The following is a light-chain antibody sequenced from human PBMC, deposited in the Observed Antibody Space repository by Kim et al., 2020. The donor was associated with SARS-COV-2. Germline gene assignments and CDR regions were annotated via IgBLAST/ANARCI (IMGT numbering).Light chain of an antibody. V-gene: IGKV1D-12*01. CDR2: AAS. CDR1: QGIRRW. Sequence: AYVGNGVTITCRASQGIRRWLDWYQQKPGKAPKLLIYAASSLQSGVPSRFSGSGSGTDFTLTISSLQPEDFATYYCQQANSFPLTFGGGNKVDIK. J-gene: IGKJ4*01. CDR3: QQANSFPLT.